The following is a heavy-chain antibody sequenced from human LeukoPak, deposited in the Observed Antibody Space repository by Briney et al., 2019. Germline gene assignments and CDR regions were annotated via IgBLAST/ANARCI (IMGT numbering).Heavy chain of an antibody. CDR1: GYTFTSYY. Sequence: ASVKVSCKASGYTFTSYYMHWVRQAPGQGLEWMGITNPSGGSTSYAQKFQGRVTMTRDMSTSTVYMELSSLRAEDTAVYYCARDGGDYSGSYYEDYYYYGMDVWGQGTTVTVSS. V-gene: IGHV1-46*01. CDR2: TNPSGGST. D-gene: IGHD1-26*01. J-gene: IGHJ6*02. CDR3: ARDGGDYSGSYYEDYYYYGMDV.